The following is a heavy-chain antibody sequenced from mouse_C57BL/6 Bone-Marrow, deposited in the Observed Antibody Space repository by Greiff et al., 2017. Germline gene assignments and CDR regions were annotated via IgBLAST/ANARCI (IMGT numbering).Heavy chain of an antibody. V-gene: IGHV8-8*01. CDR1: GFSLSTFGMG. D-gene: IGHD2-3*01. CDR3: ARIEARDYDGYYAWFAY. Sequence: QVTLKESGPGILQPSQTLSLTCSFSGFSLSTFGMGVGWIRQPSGKGLEWLAHLWWDDDKYYDPALKSRLTISKDTSKNHVFLKIANVDTADTATYYCARIEARDYDGYYAWFAYWGQGTLVTVSA. J-gene: IGHJ3*01. CDR2: LWWDDDK.